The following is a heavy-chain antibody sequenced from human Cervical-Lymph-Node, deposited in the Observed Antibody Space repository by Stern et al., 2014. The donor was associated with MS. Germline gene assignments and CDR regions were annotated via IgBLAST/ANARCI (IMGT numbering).Heavy chain of an antibody. CDR3: ATDRDDFRSGYSAPTKGYGLDV. V-gene: IGHV1-24*01. D-gene: IGHD3-3*01. CDR2: FDPEDGDT. Sequence: QVQLMQSGAEVKKPGASVKVSCKVSGYTLTELSMHWVRQAPGKGLEWMGGFDPEDGDTIYAQKFQGRVTMTEDTSTDTAYMELSSLRSEDTAVYYCATDRDDFRSGYSAPTKGYGLDVWGQGTTVTVTS. CDR1: GYTLTELS. J-gene: IGHJ6*02.